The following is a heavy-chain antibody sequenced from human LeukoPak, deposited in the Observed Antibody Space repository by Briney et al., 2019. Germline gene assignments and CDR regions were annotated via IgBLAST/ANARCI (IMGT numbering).Heavy chain of an antibody. J-gene: IGHJ4*02. D-gene: IGHD3-9*01. V-gene: IGHV1-69*01. Sequence: EASVKVSCKASGGTFSSYAISWVRQAPGQGLEWMGGIIPIFGTSNYAQKFQGRVTITADESMSTAYMELSRLRSEDTAVYYCAKESDILSGFYFGYFDYWGQGTLVTVSS. CDR2: IIPIFGTS. CDR1: GGTFSSYA. CDR3: AKESDILSGFYFGYFDY.